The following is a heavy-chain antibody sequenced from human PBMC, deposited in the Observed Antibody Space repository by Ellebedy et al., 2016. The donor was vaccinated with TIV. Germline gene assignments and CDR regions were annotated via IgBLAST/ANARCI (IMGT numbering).Heavy chain of an antibody. CDR2: IYYSGST. J-gene: IGHJ5*02. V-gene: IGHV4-30-4*01. CDR1: GGSISSGDYY. Sequence: MPSETLSLTCTVSGGSISSGDYYWSWIRQPPGKGLEWIGYIYYSGSTNYNPSLKSRITLSVDSSKNQFSLRLSSVTAADTAVYYCARLPLLGRYNWFDPWGQGTLVTVSS. D-gene: IGHD2-15*01. CDR3: ARLPLLGRYNWFDP.